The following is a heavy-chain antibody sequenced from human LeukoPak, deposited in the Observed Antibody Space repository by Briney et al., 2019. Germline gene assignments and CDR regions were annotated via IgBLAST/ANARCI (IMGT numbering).Heavy chain of an antibody. J-gene: IGHJ4*02. Sequence: PGGSLRLSCAASGFTFSDYYMSWIRQAPGKGLEWVSYISSSGSTIYYADSEKGRFTISRDNAKNSLYLQMNSLRAEDTAVYYCARWAVAYCGGDCYIFDYWGQGTLVTVSS. V-gene: IGHV3-11*01. CDR2: ISSSGSTI. CDR3: ARWAVAYCGGDCYIFDY. D-gene: IGHD2-21*02. CDR1: GFTFSDYY.